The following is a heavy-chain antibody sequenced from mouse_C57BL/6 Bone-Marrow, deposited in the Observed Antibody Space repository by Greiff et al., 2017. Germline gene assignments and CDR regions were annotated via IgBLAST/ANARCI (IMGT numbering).Heavy chain of an antibody. CDR1: GFTFSSYA. J-gene: IGHJ4*01. D-gene: IGHD1-1*01. CDR2: ISDGGSYT. Sequence: EVKVVESGGGLVKPGGSLKLSCAASGFTFSSYAMSWVRQTPEKRLEWVATISDGGSYTYYPDNVKGRFTISRDNAKNNLYLQMSHLKSEDTAMYYCARGYYYGSSYGDYAMDYWGQGTSVTGSS. CDR3: ARGYYYGSSYGDYAMDY. V-gene: IGHV5-4*03.